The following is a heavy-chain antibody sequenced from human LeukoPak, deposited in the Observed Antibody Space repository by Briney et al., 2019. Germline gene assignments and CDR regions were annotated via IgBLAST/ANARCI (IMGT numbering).Heavy chain of an antibody. V-gene: IGHV3-13*01. Sequence: GGSLRLSCAASGFTFSSYDMHWVRQATGKGLEWVSAIGTAGDTYYPGSVKGRFTISRENAKNSLYLQMNSLRAGDTAVYYCARGLGGDYVWGSYRYTDREAFDIWGQGTMVTVSS. D-gene: IGHD3-16*02. J-gene: IGHJ3*02. CDR1: GFTFSSYD. CDR2: IGTAGDT. CDR3: ARGLGGDYVWGSYRYTDREAFDI.